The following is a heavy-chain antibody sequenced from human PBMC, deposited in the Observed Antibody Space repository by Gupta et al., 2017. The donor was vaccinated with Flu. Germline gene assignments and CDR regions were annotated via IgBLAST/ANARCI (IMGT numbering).Heavy chain of an antibody. J-gene: IGHJ6*03. CDR2: INPNSGGT. V-gene: IGHV1-2*06. CDR3: ASSSINLFVDYYYMDV. Sequence: PGQGLEWMGRINPNSGGTNYAQKFQGRVTMTRDTSISTAYMELSRLRSDDTAVYYCASSSINLFVDYYYMDVWGKGTTVTVSS. D-gene: IGHD6-6*01.